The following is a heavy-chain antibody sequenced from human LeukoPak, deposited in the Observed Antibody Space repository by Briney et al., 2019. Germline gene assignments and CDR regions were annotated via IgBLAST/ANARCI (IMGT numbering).Heavy chain of an antibody. V-gene: IGHV3-11*04. J-gene: IGHJ5*02. D-gene: IGHD1-26*01. CDR3: ARGYTGSYYRWFDP. Sequence: KSGGSLRLSCAASGFTFRDYYMSWFRQPPGKGLEWISYISSSGTTMYYADSVKGRFTISRDNAKNSLYLQMNSLRVEDTAVYYCARGYTGSYYRWFDPWGQGTLVTVSS. CDR1: GFTFRDYY. CDR2: ISSSGTTM.